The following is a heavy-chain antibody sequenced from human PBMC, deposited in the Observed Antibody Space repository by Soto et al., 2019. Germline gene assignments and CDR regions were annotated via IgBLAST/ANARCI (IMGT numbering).Heavy chain of an antibody. V-gene: IGHV1-3*01. CDR3: ARVIGGYDLVGTDYYGMDV. CDR1: GYTFTSYA. D-gene: IGHD5-12*01. J-gene: IGHJ6*02. CDR2: VNAGNGNT. Sequence: GSSVKVSCKASGYTFTSYAMHWVRPAPGQRLEWMGWVNAGNGNTKYSQKFQGRVTITRDTSASTAYMELSSLRSEDTAVYYCARVIGGYDLVGTDYYGMDVWGQGTTVTASS.